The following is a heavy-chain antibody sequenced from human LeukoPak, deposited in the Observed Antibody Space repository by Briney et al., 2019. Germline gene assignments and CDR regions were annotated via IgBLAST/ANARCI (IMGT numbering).Heavy chain of an antibody. D-gene: IGHD6-19*01. J-gene: IGHJ5*02. CDR3: AKDKRGSSGWYDH. CDR2: ISYDGSNK. V-gene: IGHV3-30*18. CDR1: GFTFTNFE. Sequence: PGGSLRLSCAASGFTFTNFEMNWVRQAPGKGPEWVAVISYDGSNKYYADSVKGRFTISRDNSKNTVYLEMNSLRDEDTAVYYCAKDKRGSSGWYDHWGQGTLVTVSS.